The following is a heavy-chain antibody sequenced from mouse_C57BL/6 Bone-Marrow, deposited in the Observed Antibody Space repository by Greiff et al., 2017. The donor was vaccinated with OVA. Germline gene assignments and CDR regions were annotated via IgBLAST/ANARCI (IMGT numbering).Heavy chain of an antibody. CDR2: IYPGDGDT. D-gene: IGHD5-2*01. J-gene: IGHJ1*03. CDR1: GYAFSSSW. V-gene: IGHV1-82*01. CDR3: ARDGIEDWYFDV. Sequence: VQLQQSGPELVKPGASVKISCKASGYAFSSSWMNWVKQRPGKGLEWIGRIYPGDGDTNYNGKFKGKATLTADKSSSTAYMQLSSLTSEDSAVYFCARDGIEDWYFDVWGTGTTVTVSS.